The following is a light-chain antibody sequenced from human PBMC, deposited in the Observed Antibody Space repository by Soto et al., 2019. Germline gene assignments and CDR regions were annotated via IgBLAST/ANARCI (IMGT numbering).Light chain of an antibody. CDR1: QSISSW. J-gene: IGKJ1*01. CDR2: DAS. CDR3: QQYNSYWRT. Sequence: GDRVTITCRASQSISSWLAWYQQKPGKAPKLLIYDASRLESGVPSRFSGSGSGTEFTLTISSLQPDDFATYYCQQYNSYWRTFGQGTKVEIK. V-gene: IGKV1-5*01.